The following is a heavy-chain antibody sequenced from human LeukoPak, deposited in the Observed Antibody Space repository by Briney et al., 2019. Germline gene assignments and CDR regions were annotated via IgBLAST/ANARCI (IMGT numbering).Heavy chain of an antibody. V-gene: IGHV4-4*02. CDR2: IYHSGST. CDR1: DGSISSTNW. Sequence: SETLSLTCAVSDGSISSTNWWSWVRQPPGKGLEWIGEIYHSGSTNYNPSLKSRVTISVDKSKNQFSLKLNSVTAADTAVYYCARDRTYYYDSSGYLDAFDIWGQGTMVTVSS. CDR3: ARDRTYYYDSSGYLDAFDI. D-gene: IGHD3-22*01. J-gene: IGHJ3*02.